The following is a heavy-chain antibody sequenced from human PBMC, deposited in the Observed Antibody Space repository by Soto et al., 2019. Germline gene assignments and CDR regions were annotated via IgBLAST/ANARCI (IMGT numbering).Heavy chain of an antibody. CDR1: GGSISSYY. J-gene: IGHJ4*02. CDR2: IYYSGST. CDR3: ARVRRGGGWYFDY. V-gene: IGHV4-59*01. D-gene: IGHD2-15*01. Sequence: PSETLSLTCTVSGGSISSYYWSWIRQPPGKGLEWIGYIYYSGSTNYNPSLKSRVTISVDTSKNQFSLKLSSVTAADTAVYYCARVRRGGGWYFDYWGQGTLVTVSS.